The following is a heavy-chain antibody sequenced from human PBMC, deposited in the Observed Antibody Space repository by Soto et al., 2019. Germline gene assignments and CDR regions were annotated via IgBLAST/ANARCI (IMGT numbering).Heavy chain of an antibody. J-gene: IGHJ6*02. CDR2: IIPIFGTA. D-gene: IGHD3-10*01. Sequence: QVQLVQSGAEVKKPGSSVKVSCKASGGTFSSYAISWVRQAPGQGLEWMGGIIPIFGTANYAQKFQGRVTITADKSTSTAYMELSSLRSEDTAVYYCARDTWFGELKEHYYYYYYGMDVWGQGTTVTVSS. CDR3: ARDTWFGELKEHYYYYYYGMDV. V-gene: IGHV1-69*06. CDR1: GGTFSSYA.